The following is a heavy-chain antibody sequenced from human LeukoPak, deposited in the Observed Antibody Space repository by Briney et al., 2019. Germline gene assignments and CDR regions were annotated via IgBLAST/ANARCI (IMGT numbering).Heavy chain of an antibody. CDR2: IKQDGSEK. CDR1: GFTFSDYQ. D-gene: IGHD2-2*01. CDR3: ARVWVVPAASNWFDP. J-gene: IGHJ5*02. Sequence: PGGSLRLSCAASGFTFSDYQMSWIRQAPGKGLEWVANIKQDGSEKYYVDSVKGRFTISRDNAKNSLYLQMNSLRAEDTAVYYCARVWVVPAASNWFDPWGQGTLVTVSS. V-gene: IGHV3-7*01.